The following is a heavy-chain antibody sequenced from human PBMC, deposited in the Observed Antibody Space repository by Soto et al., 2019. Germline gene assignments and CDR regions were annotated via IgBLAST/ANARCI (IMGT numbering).Heavy chain of an antibody. V-gene: IGHV1-69*02. CDR1: GGTFSSYT. Sequence: SVKVSCKASGGTFSSYTISWVRQAPGQGLEWMGRIIPILGIANYAQKFQGRVTITADKSTSTACMELSSLRSEDTAVYYCASTSEGYCSGGSCYVPSDYWGQGTLVTVSS. D-gene: IGHD2-15*01. CDR2: IIPILGIA. CDR3: ASTSEGYCSGGSCYVPSDY. J-gene: IGHJ4*02.